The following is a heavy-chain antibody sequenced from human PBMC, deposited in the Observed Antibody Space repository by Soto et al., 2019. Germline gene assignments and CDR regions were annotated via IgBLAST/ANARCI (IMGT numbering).Heavy chain of an antibody. CDR1: GFTFSSYA. Sequence: GGSLRLSCAASGFTFSSYAMSWVRQAPGKGLEWVSASSGSGGSTYYADSVKGRFTISRDNSKNTLYLQMSSLRAEDTAVYYCAKDLDTAMVGYFDYWGQGTLVTVSS. CDR2: SSGSGGST. D-gene: IGHD5-18*01. J-gene: IGHJ4*02. V-gene: IGHV3-23*01. CDR3: AKDLDTAMVGYFDY.